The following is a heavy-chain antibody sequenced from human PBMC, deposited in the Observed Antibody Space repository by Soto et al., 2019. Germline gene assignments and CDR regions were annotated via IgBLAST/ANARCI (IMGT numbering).Heavy chain of an antibody. CDR3: VKNRGSWYGPSDY. Sequence: GGCLRLSCSASGFTFSSYSMHWVRQAPGKGLEYVSAVTSNGGSTYYADSVKGRFTISRDNSKNTLYLQMSSLRAEDTAVYYCVKNRGSWYGPSDYWGQGTLVTVSS. CDR2: VTSNGGST. J-gene: IGHJ4*02. CDR1: GFTFSSYS. D-gene: IGHD6-13*01. V-gene: IGHV3-64D*06.